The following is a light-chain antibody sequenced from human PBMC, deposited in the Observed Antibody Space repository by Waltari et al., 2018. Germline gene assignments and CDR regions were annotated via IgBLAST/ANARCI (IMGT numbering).Light chain of an antibody. J-gene: IGLJ2*01. Sequence: QSALTQPRSVSGSPGQSVTISCTGTSSDVGGYNSVTWYQHPPCKAPKLMLYDVYKRPSGVPDRFSGSKSGNTASLTISGLQVEDEADYYCCSYAGSYTLIFGGGTKLTVL. V-gene: IGLV2-11*01. CDR1: SSDVGGYNS. CDR2: DVY. CDR3: CSYAGSYTLI.